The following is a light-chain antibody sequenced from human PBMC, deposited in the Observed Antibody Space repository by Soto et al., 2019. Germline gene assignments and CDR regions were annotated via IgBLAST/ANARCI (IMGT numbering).Light chain of an antibody. V-gene: IGKV3-20*01. Sequence: EIVLTQSPGTLSLSPGERATLSCRASQSVSSTYLAWYQQKPGQAPRLLIFSASSRATGIPDRFRGSGSGTDSTLTISRLEPEDFAVYYCQQYGTSPTFGQGTRLEI. J-gene: IGKJ5*01. CDR1: QSVSSTY. CDR2: SAS. CDR3: QQYGTSPT.